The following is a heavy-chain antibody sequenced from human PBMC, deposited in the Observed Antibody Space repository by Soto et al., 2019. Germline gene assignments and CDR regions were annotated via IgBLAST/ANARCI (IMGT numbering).Heavy chain of an antibody. D-gene: IGHD6-19*01. CDR2: IKQDGSEK. CDR3: AGGMTVAASWFDP. J-gene: IGHJ5*02. Sequence: EVQLVESGGGLVQPGGSLRLSCAASGFTFDHYWMNWVRQAPGKGPEWVANIKQDGSEKYYVDSVKGRFTISRDNAKNSLYLQMNSLRAEDTAVYYCAGGMTVAASWFDPCGQGTLVTVSS. V-gene: IGHV3-7*02. CDR1: GFTFDHYW.